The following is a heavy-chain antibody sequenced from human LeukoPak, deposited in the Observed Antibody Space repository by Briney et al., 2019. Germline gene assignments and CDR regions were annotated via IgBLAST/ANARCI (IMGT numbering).Heavy chain of an antibody. J-gene: IGHJ6*02. D-gene: IGHD6-13*01. V-gene: IGHV3-30*18. CDR2: ISYDGSNK. CDR1: GFTFSSYG. Sequence: GRSLRLSCAASGFTFSSYGMHWVRQAPGKGLEWVAVISYDGSNKYYADSVKGRFTISGDNSKNTLYLQMNSLRAEDTAVYYCAKDLSGSSWYYYGMDVWGQGTTVTVSS. CDR3: AKDLSGSSWYYYGMDV.